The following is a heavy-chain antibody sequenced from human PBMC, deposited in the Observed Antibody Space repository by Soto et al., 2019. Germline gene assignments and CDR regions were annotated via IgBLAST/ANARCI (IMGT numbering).Heavy chain of an antibody. V-gene: IGHV3-30*18. Sequence: QVQLVESGGGVVQPRRSLRLSCAASGFTFTSYGMHWVRQAPGKGLEWVAVISYDGSHKYYADSVKGRFSISRDTSNNTAYLQMNSLRVEDTAVYYCAKDKGGMVHDYWGQGTLVTVSS. J-gene: IGHJ4*02. CDR3: AKDKGGMVHDY. CDR1: GFTFTSYG. CDR2: ISYDGSHK. D-gene: IGHD3-10*01.